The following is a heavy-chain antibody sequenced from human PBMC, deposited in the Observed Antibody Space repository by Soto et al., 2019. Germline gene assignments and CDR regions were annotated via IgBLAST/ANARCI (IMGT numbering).Heavy chain of an antibody. CDR1: GFAFNNAW. J-gene: IGHJ4*01. V-gene: IGHV3-15*07. CDR2: IKTKALGGTT. D-gene: IGHD1-26*01. CDR3: TTDSYSPIVEVRFDY. Sequence: GGSLRLSCAASGFAFNNAWINWVRQAPGKGLGWVGRIKTKALGGTTDFAAPVRGRFAITRDDSRNMVYMQMNTLNTEDTAVYYCTTDSYSPIVEVRFDYWGHGTLVTVSS.